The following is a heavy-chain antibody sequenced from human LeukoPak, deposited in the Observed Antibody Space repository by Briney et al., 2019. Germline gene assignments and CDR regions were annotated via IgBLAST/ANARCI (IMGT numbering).Heavy chain of an antibody. CDR2: ISWNSGSI. D-gene: IGHD6-13*01. V-gene: IGHV3-9*01. CDR3: AKDPFIAAAGTGYYYMDV. J-gene: IGHJ6*03. CDR1: GFTFDDYA. Sequence: GRSLRLSCAASGFTFDDYAMHWVRQAPGKGLEWVSGISWNSGSIGYADSVKGRFTISRDNAKNSLYLKMNSLRAEDTDVYYCAKDPFIAAAGTGYYYMDVWGKGTTVTISS.